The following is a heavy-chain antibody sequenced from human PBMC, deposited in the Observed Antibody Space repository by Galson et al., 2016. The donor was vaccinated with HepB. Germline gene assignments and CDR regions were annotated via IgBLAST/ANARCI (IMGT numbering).Heavy chain of an antibody. CDR2: ISTSSETI. CDR3: AKAGVYNWNDVDLEY. J-gene: IGHJ4*02. V-gene: IGHV3-48*03. Sequence: SLRLSCAASRFRFSSYSMNWVRQAPGKGLEWISYISTSSETISYADSVKGRFTISRDNARNSVSLLMNSLRVEDTAVYYCAKAGVYNWNDVDLEYWGQGTLVTVSS. D-gene: IGHD1-1*01. CDR1: RFRFSSYS.